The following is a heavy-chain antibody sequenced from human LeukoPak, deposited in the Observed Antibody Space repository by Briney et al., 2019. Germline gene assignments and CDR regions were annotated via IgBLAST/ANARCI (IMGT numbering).Heavy chain of an antibody. CDR2: IYDSGST. Sequence: SETLSLTCTVSGGSISSGDYFWSWIRQHPGKGLEWIGYIYDSGSTYYNPSLKSRVAISVDRSKNRFSLKLSSVTAADTAVYYCARLISAYYADYWGQGALVTVSS. V-gene: IGHV4-31*03. CDR3: ARLISAYYADY. J-gene: IGHJ4*02. D-gene: IGHD1-26*01. CDR1: GGSISSGDYF.